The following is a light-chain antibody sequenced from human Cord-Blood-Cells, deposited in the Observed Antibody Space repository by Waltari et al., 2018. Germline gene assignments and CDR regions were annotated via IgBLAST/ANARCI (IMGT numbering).Light chain of an antibody. CDR3: CSYAGSSTWV. Sequence: QSALTQPASVSGSPGQSITISCTGTSSDVGSYNLVSWYQQHPGKAPKLMIYEGRKRPSGVSHRFSGSKSGNTASLTISGLQAEDEADYYCCSYAGSSTWVFGGGTKLTVL. V-gene: IGLV2-23*01. CDR1: SSDVGSYNL. J-gene: IGLJ3*02. CDR2: EGR.